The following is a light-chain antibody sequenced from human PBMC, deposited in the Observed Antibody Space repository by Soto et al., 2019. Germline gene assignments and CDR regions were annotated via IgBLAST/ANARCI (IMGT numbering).Light chain of an antibody. V-gene: IGKV3-20*01. CDR2: GAS. CDR1: QSVSSSY. CDR3: QQFGTSLLT. Sequence: EIVLTQSPSTLSLSPGERATLSCRASQSVSSSYLAWYQQKPGQAPRLLIYGASSRATGIPDRFSGSGSGTEFTLTISRLEPEDFAVYYCQQFGTSLLTFGGGTKVEIK. J-gene: IGKJ4*01.